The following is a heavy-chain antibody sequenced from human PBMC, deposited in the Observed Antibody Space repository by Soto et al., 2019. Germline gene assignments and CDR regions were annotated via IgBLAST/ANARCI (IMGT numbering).Heavy chain of an antibody. CDR2: IRSQSNNYAT. D-gene: IGHD3-16*02. CDR1: GFTFSGSA. CDR3: TDEMLYL. V-gene: IGHV3-73*01. Sequence: GGSLRLSCAASGFTFSGSAMHWVRQTSGKGLEWVGKIRSQSNNYATVYAASVRGRFTISRDDSKNMAYLQMNSLKTEDTAVYYCTDEMLYLWGQGTLVTVSS. J-gene: IGHJ4*02.